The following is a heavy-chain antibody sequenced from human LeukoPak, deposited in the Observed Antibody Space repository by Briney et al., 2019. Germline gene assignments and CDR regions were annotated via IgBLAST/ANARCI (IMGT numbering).Heavy chain of an antibody. V-gene: IGHV3-11*01. J-gene: IGHJ4*02. Sequence: PGGSLRLSCAASGFTFSDYYMSWIRQAPGKGLGWVSYIMSSGSTIYYADSVKGRVTISRDTAKNSLYLQMNSLRAEDTAVYYCARVNYDSSGYYYLSYYFDYWGQGTLVTVSS. CDR1: GFTFSDYY. CDR2: IMSSGSTI. CDR3: ARVNYDSSGYYYLSYYFDY. D-gene: IGHD3-22*01.